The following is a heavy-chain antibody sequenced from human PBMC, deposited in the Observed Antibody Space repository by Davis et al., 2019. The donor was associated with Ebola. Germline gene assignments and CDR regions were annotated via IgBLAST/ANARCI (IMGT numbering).Heavy chain of an antibody. CDR2: IKSKTDGGTT. CDR3: TTLSTMTTMYFDL. V-gene: IGHV3-15*01. CDR1: GITFSNAW. D-gene: IGHD4-17*01. Sequence: LSLTCAASGITFSNAWMNWVRQAPGKGLEWVGLIKSKTDGGTTDYAAPVKGRFTFSRDDSKNTLYLQMNSLKTEDTAMYYCTTLSTMTTMYFDLWGRGTLVTVSS. J-gene: IGHJ2*01.